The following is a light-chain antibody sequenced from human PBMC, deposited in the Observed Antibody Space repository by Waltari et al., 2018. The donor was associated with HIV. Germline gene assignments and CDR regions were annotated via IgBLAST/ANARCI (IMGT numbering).Light chain of an antibody. CDR1: HDISNF. CDR3: QQYENLPIT. Sequence: DIQMTQSPSSLSASVGDRVTITCQATHDISNFLNWYQQRPGKAPKLLIYDASNLEAGVPSRFSGIGSGTDFTFIISSLQPQDIATYYCQQYENLPITFGGGTKVELK. CDR2: DAS. V-gene: IGKV1-33*01. J-gene: IGKJ4*01.